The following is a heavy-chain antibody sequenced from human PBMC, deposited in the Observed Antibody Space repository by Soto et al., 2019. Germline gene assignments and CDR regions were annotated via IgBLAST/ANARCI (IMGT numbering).Heavy chain of an antibody. CDR3: ARGFYTYCGGDCYYYYFDY. Sequence: QVQLQESGPGLVKPSETLSLTCTVSGGSISSSYWTWIRQPPGKGLEWIGYIYYSGSSSYNPSLKRRVALSIDTSKKQFSLRLSSVIAADTAVYYCARGFYTYCGGDCYYYYFDYWGQGTLVTVSS. D-gene: IGHD2-21*02. V-gene: IGHV4-59*01. CDR1: GGSISSSY. CDR2: IYYSGSS. J-gene: IGHJ4*02.